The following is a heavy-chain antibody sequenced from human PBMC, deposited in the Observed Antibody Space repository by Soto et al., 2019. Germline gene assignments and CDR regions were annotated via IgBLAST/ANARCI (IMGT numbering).Heavy chain of an antibody. CDR2: VSNSGDAE. CDR3: AKALVFIGALVTLLAS. CDR1: GFTVSSYA. V-gene: IGHV3-23*01. J-gene: IGHJ4*02. D-gene: IGHD6-6*01. Sequence: HPGGSLRLSCAPSGFTVSSYAMVWVRQAAEKGLESVASVSNSGDAEPYAESVKGRFTSSRGNSENSLALQMNGLRAGDSVLYCLAKALVFIGALVTLLASSDQRTQVTVSS.